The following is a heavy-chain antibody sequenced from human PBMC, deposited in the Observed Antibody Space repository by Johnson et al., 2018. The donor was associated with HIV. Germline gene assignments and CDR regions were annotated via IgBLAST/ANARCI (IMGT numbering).Heavy chain of an antibody. Sequence: QVQLVESGGGLVKPGGSLRLSCVASGFRFSDHYMSWIRQAPGKGLEWVSYISSSGTTIYSADSVKGRFTTSRDNTNNSLYLQMNSLKTEDTAVYYCTTTSSSGYTNSYAFDVWGQGTMVTVSS. CDR2: ISSSGTTI. CDR3: TTTSSSGYTNSYAFDV. CDR1: GFRFSDHY. D-gene: IGHD6-6*01. V-gene: IGHV3-11*01. J-gene: IGHJ3*01.